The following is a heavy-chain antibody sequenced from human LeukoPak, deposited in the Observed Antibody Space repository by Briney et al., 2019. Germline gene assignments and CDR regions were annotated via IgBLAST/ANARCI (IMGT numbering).Heavy chain of an antibody. CDR3: ARDFGYGDYFFDD. V-gene: IGHV4-4*07. J-gene: IGHJ4*02. Sequence: SETLSLTCTVSGCSISSYYWSWIRQPAGEGLEWIGRLHTSGSTHYNPSLKSRVTMSVDTSKNQFSLKLSSVTAADTAVYYCARDFGYGDYFFDDWGQGTLVTVSS. CDR1: GCSISSYY. D-gene: IGHD4-17*01. CDR2: LHTSGST.